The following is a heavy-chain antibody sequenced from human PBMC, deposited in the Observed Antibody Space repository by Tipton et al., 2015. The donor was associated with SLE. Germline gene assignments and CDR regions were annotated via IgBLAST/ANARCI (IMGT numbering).Heavy chain of an antibody. CDR3: ARGRYYDSSGLGY. J-gene: IGHJ4*02. CDR1: GGSISSYY. CDR2: IYYSGST. Sequence: TLSLTCTVSGGSISSYYWSWIRQPPGKGLEWIGYIYYSGSTNYNPSLKSRVTISVDTSKNQFPLKLSSVTAADTAVYYCARGRYYDSSGLGYWGQGTLVTVSS. V-gene: IGHV4-59*12. D-gene: IGHD3-22*01.